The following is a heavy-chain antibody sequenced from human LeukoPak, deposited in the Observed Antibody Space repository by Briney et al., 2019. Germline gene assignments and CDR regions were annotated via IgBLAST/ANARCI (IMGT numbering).Heavy chain of an antibody. J-gene: IGHJ4*02. CDR1: GGSFSGYY. CDR2: INHSGST. Sequence: SETLSLTCAVYGGSFSGYYWRWIRHPPGKGLEWIGEINHSGSTNCNSFLESRVTISVDTSKNQFSLKLSSVTAADTAVYYCARWGELSLCYFDYWGQGTLVTVSS. D-gene: IGHD3-16*02. CDR3: ARWGELSLCYFDY. V-gene: IGHV4-34*01.